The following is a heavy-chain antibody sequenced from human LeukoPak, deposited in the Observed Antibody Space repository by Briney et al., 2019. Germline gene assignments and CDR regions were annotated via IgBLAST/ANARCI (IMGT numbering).Heavy chain of an antibody. Sequence: GGSLRLSCAASGFTFGTYWMSWVRQAPGKGPEWVANIKQDGSNKYYADSVKGRFTISRDNSKNTLYLQMNSLRAEDTAVYYCASLGDYVRFRRANWDDWGQGTLVTVSS. V-gene: IGHV3-7*01. CDR1: GFTFGTYW. CDR3: ASLGDYVRFRRANWDD. CDR2: IKQDGSNK. D-gene: IGHD4-17*01. J-gene: IGHJ4*02.